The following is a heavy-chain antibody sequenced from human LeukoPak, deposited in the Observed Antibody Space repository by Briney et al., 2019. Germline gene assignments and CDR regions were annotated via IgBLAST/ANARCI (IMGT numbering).Heavy chain of an antibody. CDR1: GFTFSSYA. J-gene: IGHJ4*02. V-gene: IGHV3-33*08. D-gene: IGHD6-19*01. CDR2: IWYDGSNK. Sequence: PGGSLRLSCAASGFTFSSYAMHWVRQAPGKGLEWVAVIWYDGSNKYYADSVKGRFTISRDKSKNTLYLQMNSLRAEDTAVYYCARDQEGIAVAPDYWGQGTLVTVSS. CDR3: ARDQEGIAVAPDY.